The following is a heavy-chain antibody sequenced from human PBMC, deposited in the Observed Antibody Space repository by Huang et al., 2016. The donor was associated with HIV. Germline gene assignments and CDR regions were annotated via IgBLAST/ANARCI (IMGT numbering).Heavy chain of an antibody. CDR2: VNDGGAT. Sequence: QMQLQQRGAGLLKPSETLSLTCGVSGGSFTGNYLTWIRQAPGKGLEWIGEVNDGGATDYNPSLNGRVTISIDKSNRELSLNLRSVTAADTAVYYCARQWTILEWLLGLDVWGQGTTVIVSS. CDR1: GGSFTGNY. CDR3: ARQWTILEWLLGLDV. D-gene: IGHD3-3*01. J-gene: IGHJ6*02. V-gene: IGHV4-34*02.